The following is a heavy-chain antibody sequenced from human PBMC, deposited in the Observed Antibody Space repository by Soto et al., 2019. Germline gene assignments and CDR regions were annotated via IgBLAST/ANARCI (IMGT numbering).Heavy chain of an antibody. J-gene: IGHJ4*02. Sequence: QVQLVESGGGVVQPGRSLRLSCATSGFTFSSFGMHWVRQAPGKGLEWVAVIWHDGSNKYYADSVKGRFNISRDNFENTLYLQMNSLRAEDTAGYYCARDSGDVVGGQGTLVTVSS. CDR1: GFTFSSFG. D-gene: IGHD2-15*01. CDR3: ARDSGDVV. V-gene: IGHV3-33*01. CDR2: IWHDGSNK.